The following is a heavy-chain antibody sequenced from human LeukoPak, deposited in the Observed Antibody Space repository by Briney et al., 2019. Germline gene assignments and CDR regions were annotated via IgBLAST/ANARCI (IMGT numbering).Heavy chain of an antibody. CDR1: HYSISSGYY. D-gene: IGHD3-3*01. CDR2: IYHSGST. Sequence: SETLSLTCTVSHYSISSGYYWGWIRQPPEKGLEWIGSIYHSGSTFYNPTLKSRDTISVDTSKNQFSLKLNSVTAADTAVYYCARVPHGETIFGVVLYWFDPWGQGTLVTVFS. J-gene: IGHJ5*02. CDR3: ARVPHGETIFGVVLYWFDP. V-gene: IGHV4-38-2*02.